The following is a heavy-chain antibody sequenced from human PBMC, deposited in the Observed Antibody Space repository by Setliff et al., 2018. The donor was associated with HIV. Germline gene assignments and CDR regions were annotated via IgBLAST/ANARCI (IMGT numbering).Heavy chain of an antibody. D-gene: IGHD6-6*01. CDR1: GYTFTSYW. Sequence: GESLKISCKGSGYTFTSYWIGWVRQMPGKGLEWMGIIYPGDSDTRYRPSFQGSVTISADKSINTAYLQCSSLQASDTAMYYCARMGEYSSSGGAFDIWGQGTRVTVS. V-gene: IGHV5-51*01. J-gene: IGHJ3*02. CDR2: IYPGDSDT. CDR3: ARMGEYSSSGGAFDI.